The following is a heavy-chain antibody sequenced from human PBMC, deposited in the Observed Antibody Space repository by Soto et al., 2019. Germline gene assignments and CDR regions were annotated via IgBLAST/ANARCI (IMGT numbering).Heavy chain of an antibody. CDR3: ARARATIAAAATFDC. D-gene: IGHD6-13*01. Sequence: PSETLSLTCAVSGGSISTSNWWSWVRQPPGKGLEWIGEVYRTGSTNYNPSLESRLTISVDKSKNQSSLKLTSVTAADTAVYYCARARATIAAAATFDCWGQGTLVTVS. CDR1: GGSISTSNW. CDR2: VYRTGST. J-gene: IGHJ4*02. V-gene: IGHV4-4*02.